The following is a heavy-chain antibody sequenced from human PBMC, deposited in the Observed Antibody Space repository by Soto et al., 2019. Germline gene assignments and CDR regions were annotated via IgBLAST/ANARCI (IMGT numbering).Heavy chain of an antibody. Sequence: TPETLSLTCAVSGGSISSNNWWSWVRQPPGKGLEWIGEIFHSGSTHYSPSLKSRVTISVDKSKKYFSLNLTSVTAADTAVYYCARVYSGSYSDSWGQGTLVT. D-gene: IGHD1-26*01. CDR2: IFHSGST. V-gene: IGHV4-4*03. CDR3: ARVYSGSYSDS. CDR1: GGSISSNNW. J-gene: IGHJ4*02.